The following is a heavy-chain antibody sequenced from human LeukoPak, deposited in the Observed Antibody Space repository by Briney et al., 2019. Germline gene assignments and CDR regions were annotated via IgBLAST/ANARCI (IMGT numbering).Heavy chain of an antibody. J-gene: IGHJ4*02. CDR1: GFTFNNYA. V-gene: IGHV3-23*01. CDR3: AKRSGNNPLYYFDY. Sequence: GGSLRLSCAASGFTFNNYAMSWVRQPPGKGLEWVSTISDSGGNTYYADSVEGRFTISRDNSKNTLYLQMNSLRAEDTAVYYCAKRSGNNPLYYFDYWGQGTLVTVSS. D-gene: IGHD1-14*01. CDR2: ISDSGGNT.